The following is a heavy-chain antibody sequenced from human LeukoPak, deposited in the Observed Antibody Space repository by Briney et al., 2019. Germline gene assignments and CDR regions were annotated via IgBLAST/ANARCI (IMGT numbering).Heavy chain of an antibody. CDR3: ARGQYYYGSGSYQNDY. CDR2: IYTSGST. D-gene: IGHD3-10*01. CDR1: GGSISSYY. V-gene: IGHV4-4*07. J-gene: IGHJ4*02. Sequence: SETLSLTCTVSGGSISSYYWSWIRQPAGKGLEWIGRIYTSGSTNYNPSLKSRVTMSVDTSKNQFSLKLSSVTAADTAVYYCARGQYYYGSGSYQNDYWGQGTLVTVSS.